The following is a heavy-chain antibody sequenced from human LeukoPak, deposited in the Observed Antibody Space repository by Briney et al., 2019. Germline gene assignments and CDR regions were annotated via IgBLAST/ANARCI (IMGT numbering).Heavy chain of an antibody. CDR1: GYTFTSYG. V-gene: IGHV1-18*01. D-gene: IGHD6-13*01. CDR2: ISAYNGNT. Sequence: ASVKVSCKASGYTFTSYGISWVRQAPGRGLEWMGWISAYNGNTNYAQKLQGRVTMTTDTSTSTAYMELRSLRFDDTAVYYCARVTYSNIFDYWGQGALVTVSS. J-gene: IGHJ4*02. CDR3: ARVTYSNIFDY.